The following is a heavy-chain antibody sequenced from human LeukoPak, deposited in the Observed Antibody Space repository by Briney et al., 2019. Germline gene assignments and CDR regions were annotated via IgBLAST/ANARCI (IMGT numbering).Heavy chain of an antibody. CDR3: PSDGSGGSYDLLFDY. Sequence: GASVKVSCKASGYTFTRYAMNWVRQAPGQGLEGMGWINTNTGNRTYAQGFTGRVVCSLDSSGSTASLQTSSLTCEGTAVYYCPSDGSGGSYDLLFDYWGQGPLVTVSS. V-gene: IGHV7-4-1*02. CDR1: GYTFTRYA. D-gene: IGHD2-15*01. J-gene: IGHJ4*02. CDR2: INTNTGNR.